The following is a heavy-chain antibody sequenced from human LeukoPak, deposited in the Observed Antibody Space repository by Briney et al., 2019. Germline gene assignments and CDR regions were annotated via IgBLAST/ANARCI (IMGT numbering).Heavy chain of an antibody. CDR2: IKQDGSEK. CDR3: ARVTGEENNEPQYRPLDF. D-gene: IGHD7-27*01. J-gene: IGHJ4*02. V-gene: IGHV3-7*03. Sequence: GGSLRLSCEVSGFALNDYWMSWVRQAPGKGLEWVANIKQDGSEKGHVDSVKGRFTISRDNAKNTLFLQMNILRAEDTAIYYCARVTGEENNEPQYRPLDFWGQGTLVTVSS. CDR1: GFALNDYW.